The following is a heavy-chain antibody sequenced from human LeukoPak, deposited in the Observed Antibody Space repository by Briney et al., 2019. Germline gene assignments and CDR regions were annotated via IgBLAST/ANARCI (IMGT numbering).Heavy chain of an antibody. V-gene: IGHV1-2*02. CDR1: GYTFTGYY. Sequence: ASVKVSCKASGYTFTGYYMHWVRQAPGQGLEWMGWINPNSGGTNYAQKFQGRNTMTRDTSISTAYMELSRLRSDDTAVYYCARDPDRCSGGSCYSEYYYYGMDVWGQGTTVTVSS. CDR3: ARDPDRCSGGSCYSEYYYYGMDV. CDR2: INPNSGGT. J-gene: IGHJ6*02. D-gene: IGHD2-15*01.